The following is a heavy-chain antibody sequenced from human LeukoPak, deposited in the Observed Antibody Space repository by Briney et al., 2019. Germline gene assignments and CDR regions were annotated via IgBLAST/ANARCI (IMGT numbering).Heavy chain of an antibody. CDR2: MNPNSGNT. V-gene: IGHV1-8*01. CDR3: ARGGGFWEQWLPYYMDV. CDR1: RYTFTSYD. D-gene: IGHD6-19*01. Sequence: GASVKVSCKASRYTFTSYDINWVRQATGQGLEWMGWMNPNSGNTGYAQKFQGRVTMTRNTSISTAYMELSSLRSADTAVYYCARGGGFWEQWLPYYMDVWGKGTTVTVS. J-gene: IGHJ6*03.